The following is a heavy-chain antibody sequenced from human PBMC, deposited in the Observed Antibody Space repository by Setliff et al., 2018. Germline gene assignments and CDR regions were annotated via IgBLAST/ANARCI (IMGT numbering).Heavy chain of an antibody. Sequence: PSETLSLTCTVSGGSISSYYWSWIRQPPGKGLEWIGYIHTSGSTNYNPSLKSRVTISIDTSKDQFSLKLSSVTAADTAVYYCARVAYYYDTSGYYYDLNWYFDLWGRGTLVTVSS. CDR3: ARVAYYYDTSGYYYDLNWYFDL. CDR2: IHTSGST. D-gene: IGHD3-22*01. J-gene: IGHJ2*01. V-gene: IGHV4-4*08. CDR1: GGSISSYY.